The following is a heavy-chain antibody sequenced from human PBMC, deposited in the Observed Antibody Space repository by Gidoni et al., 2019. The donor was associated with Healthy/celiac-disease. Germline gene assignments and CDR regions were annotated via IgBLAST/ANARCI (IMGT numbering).Heavy chain of an antibody. CDR2: INHSGST. D-gene: IGHD4-17*01. CDR3: ARGRGYGD. Sequence: QVQLQQWGAGLLKPSETLPLTCAVYGGSFSGYYWSWIRQPPGKGLEWIGEINHSGSTNYNPSLKSRVTISVDTSKNQFSLKLSSVTAADTAVYYCARGRGYGDWGQGTLVTVSS. V-gene: IGHV4-34*01. J-gene: IGHJ4*02. CDR1: GGSFSGYY.